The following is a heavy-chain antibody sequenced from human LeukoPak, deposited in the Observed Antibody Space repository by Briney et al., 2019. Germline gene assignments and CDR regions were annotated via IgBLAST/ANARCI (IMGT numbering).Heavy chain of an antibody. CDR2: ISWNSGSI. CDR3: AKDRGGLILGNLDY. J-gene: IGHJ4*02. Sequence: PGRSLRLSCAASGFTFDDYAMHWVRQAPGKGLEWVSGISWNSGSIGYADSVKGRFTISRDNAKNSLYLQMNSLRAEDTALYYCAKDRGGLILGNLDYWGQGTLVTVSS. CDR1: GFTFDDYA. V-gene: IGHV3-9*01. D-gene: IGHD1-26*01.